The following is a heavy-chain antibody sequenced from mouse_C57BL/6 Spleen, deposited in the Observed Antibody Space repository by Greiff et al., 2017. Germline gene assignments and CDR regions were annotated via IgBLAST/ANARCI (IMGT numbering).Heavy chain of an antibody. CDR2: IDPSDSYT. J-gene: IGHJ3*01. CDR1: GYTFTSYW. V-gene: IGHV1-69*01. Sequence: QVQLQQPGAELVMPGASVKLSCKASGYTFTSYWMHWVKQRPGQGLEWIGEIDPSDSYTNYNQKFKGKSTLTVDKSSSTAYMQLSSLTSEDSAVYYCARCYYGSSYPFAYWGQGTLVTVSA. CDR3: ARCYYGSSYPFAY. D-gene: IGHD1-1*01.